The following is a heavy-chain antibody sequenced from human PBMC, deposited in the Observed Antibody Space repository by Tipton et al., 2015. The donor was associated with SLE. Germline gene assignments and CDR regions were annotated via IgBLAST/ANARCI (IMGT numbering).Heavy chain of an antibody. CDR1: GGSIGSSGFS. V-gene: IGHV4-30-2*01. CDR3: ASREYNGYFDL. D-gene: IGHD5-12*01. CDR2: IYHSANT. J-gene: IGHJ2*01. Sequence: TLSLTCAVSGGSIGSSGFSWGWIRQPPGKGLEWIGYIYHSANTYYNPSLKSRVTISLDISKNQFSLKVSSVTAADTAVYYCASREYNGYFDLWGRGTLVTVSS.